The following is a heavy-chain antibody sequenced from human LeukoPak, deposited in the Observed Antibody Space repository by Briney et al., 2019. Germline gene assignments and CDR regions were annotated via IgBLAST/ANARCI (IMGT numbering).Heavy chain of an antibody. Sequence: SETLSLTCAVYGGSFSDFYWSWIRQPPGKGLEWIGEINHSGSTNYNPSLKSRVTISLDTSKNQFSLKLSSVTAADTAVYYCAATAYYGMDVWGQGTTVTVSS. J-gene: IGHJ6*02. V-gene: IGHV4-34*01. CDR1: GGSFSDFY. CDR2: INHSGST. CDR3: AATAYYGMDV.